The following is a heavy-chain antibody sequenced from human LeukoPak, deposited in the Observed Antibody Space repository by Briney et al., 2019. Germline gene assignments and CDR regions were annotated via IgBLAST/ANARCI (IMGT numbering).Heavy chain of an antibody. V-gene: IGHV3-48*03. CDR1: GFTFSSYD. CDR2: IGRSGSII. CDR3: ARDPPDFGVDG. Sequence: SLRLSCAASGFTFSSYDINWVRQAPGKGLEWVAHIGRSGSIIYYADSVKGRFTVSRDDANNSVYLQMNSLRAEDTAVYYCARDPPDFGVDGWGQGTLVTVSS. J-gene: IGHJ4*02. D-gene: IGHD3-10*01.